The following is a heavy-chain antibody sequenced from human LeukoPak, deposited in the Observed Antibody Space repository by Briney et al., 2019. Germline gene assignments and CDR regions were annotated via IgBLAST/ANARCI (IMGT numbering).Heavy chain of an antibody. J-gene: IGHJ4*02. CDR2: INPSGGST. D-gene: IGHD2-21*02. CDR1: GYTFTSYY. Sequence: ASVKVSCKASGYTFTSYYMHWVRQAPGQGLEWMGIINPSGGSTSYAQKFQGRVTMTRDTSTSTVYMELSSLRSEDTAVYYCARDYGVVTAISYYFDCWGQGTLVTVSS. CDR3: ARDYGVVTAISYYFDC. V-gene: IGHV1-46*01.